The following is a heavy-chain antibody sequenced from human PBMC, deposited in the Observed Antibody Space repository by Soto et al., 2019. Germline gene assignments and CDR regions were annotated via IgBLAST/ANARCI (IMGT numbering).Heavy chain of an antibody. Sequence: LQTLSLSCTVLGAPISSNDCFWGLIRQPPGKGLEFIASMLYSGGTYHEPSLKSRVTMSLDTSKNQFSLNLKSVTAADTATYYCAGEVVGATRHSDVDHWGQGALVTVSS. CDR2: MLYSGGT. CDR1: GAPISSNDCF. D-gene: IGHD2-15*01. CDR3: AGEVVGATRHSDVDH. J-gene: IGHJ4*02. V-gene: IGHV4-39*02.